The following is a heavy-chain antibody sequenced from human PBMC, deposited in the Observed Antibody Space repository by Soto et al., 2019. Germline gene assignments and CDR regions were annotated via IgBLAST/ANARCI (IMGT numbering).Heavy chain of an antibody. D-gene: IGHD3-3*01. CDR1: GFTFSSYS. CDR2: ISSSSSYI. CDR3: ARDAITIFGVVIPYYFDY. V-gene: IGHV3-21*01. Sequence: PGGSLRFSCAASGFTFSSYSMNWVRQAPGKGLEWVSSISSSSSYIYYADSVKGRFTISRDNAKNSLYLQMNSLRAEDTAVYYCARDAITIFGVVIPYYFDYWGQGTLVTVSS. J-gene: IGHJ4*02.